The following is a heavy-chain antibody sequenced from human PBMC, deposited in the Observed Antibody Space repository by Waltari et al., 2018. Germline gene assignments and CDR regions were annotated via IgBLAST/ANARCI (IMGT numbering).Heavy chain of an antibody. Sequence: QVQLQQWGAGLLKPSETLSLTCAVYGGSFSGYYWSWIRQPPGKGLEWIGEINHSGSTNYNPSLKSRVTISVDTSKNQFSLKLSSVTAADTAVYYCARSTLFIVRGYFDYWGQGTLVTVSS. D-gene: IGHD1-26*01. J-gene: IGHJ4*02. CDR2: INHSGST. CDR1: GGSFSGYY. V-gene: IGHV4-34*01. CDR3: ARSTLFIVRGYFDY.